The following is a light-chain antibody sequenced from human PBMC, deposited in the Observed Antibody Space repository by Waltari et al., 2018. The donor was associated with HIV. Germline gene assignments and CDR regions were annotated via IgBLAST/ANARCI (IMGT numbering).Light chain of an antibody. CDR2: DNT. V-gene: IGLV1-51*01. CDR1: NPNIGNNY. J-gene: IGLJ3*02. CDR3: GTWDNSLKAGV. Sequence: QSVLTQPPSVSAAPGQKVTISCSGSNPNIGNNYVAWYQQFPGTAPQLLIFDNTDRPSGIPDRFSGSKSGTSATLGITGLQIGDEADYYCGTWDNSLKAGVFGGGTRLTVL.